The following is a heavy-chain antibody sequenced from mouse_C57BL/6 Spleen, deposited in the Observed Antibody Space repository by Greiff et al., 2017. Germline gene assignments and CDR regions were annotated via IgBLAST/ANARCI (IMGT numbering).Heavy chain of an antibody. J-gene: IGHJ3*01. Sequence: EVKLVESGEGLVKPGGSLKLSCAVSGFTFSSYAMSWVRQTPEKRLEWVAYISSGGDYIYYADTVKGRFTIYRDNARNTLYLQMCSLKSEDTAMYYCTRENNYEAWFAYWGQGTLVTVSA. V-gene: IGHV5-9-1*02. CDR1: GFTFSSYA. D-gene: IGHD5-2*01. CDR3: TRENNYEAWFAY. CDR2: ISSGGDYI.